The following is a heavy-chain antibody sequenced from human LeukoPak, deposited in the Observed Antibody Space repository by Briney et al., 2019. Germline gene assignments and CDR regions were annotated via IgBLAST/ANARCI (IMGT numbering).Heavy chain of an antibody. Sequence: GGSLRLSCAASGFTFSSFAMSWVRQAPGMGLEWVSVISGSGGTTFYADSVKGRFTISRDKSKNTLYLQMNSLRAEDTAVYYCAKSGGDSCYSFSSIWGQGTLVTVSS. CDR1: GFTFSSFA. D-gene: IGHD2-15*01. J-gene: IGHJ4*02. CDR3: AKSGGDSCYSFSSI. V-gene: IGHV3-23*01. CDR2: ISGSGGTT.